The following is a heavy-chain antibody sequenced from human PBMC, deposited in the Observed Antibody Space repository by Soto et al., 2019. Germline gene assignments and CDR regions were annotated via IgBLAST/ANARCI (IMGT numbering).Heavy chain of an antibody. V-gene: IGHV3-23*01. D-gene: IGHD6-19*01. CDR1: GFTFSNYA. Sequence: EVQLLESGGGFVQPGGSLTLSCAASGFTFSNYAMSWVRQAPGKGLEWVSTITAYGDTTHYAASVKGWFTISRDSPKHTLYLQMDSLRAQDTAVYYFAKDPLWYVSDWYPPPGFASWSQEPCSPSRQ. J-gene: IGHJ5*01. CDR2: ITAYGDTT. CDR3: AKDPLWYVSDWYPPPGFAS.